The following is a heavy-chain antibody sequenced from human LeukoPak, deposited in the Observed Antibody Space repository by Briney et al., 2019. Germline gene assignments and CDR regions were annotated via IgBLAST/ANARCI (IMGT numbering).Heavy chain of an antibody. CDR1: GFRFSSYA. Sequence: GGSLRLSCAASGFRFSSYAMSWVRQAPGKGLGWVSAISGSGVSTYYADSVKGRFTVSRDNSKNTLYLQMSSLRAEDTAVYYCAKDERNWNYNLASQTYDWGQGTLVTVSS. CDR3: AKDERNWNYNLASQTYD. D-gene: IGHD1-7*01. V-gene: IGHV3-23*01. J-gene: IGHJ4*02. CDR2: ISGSGVST.